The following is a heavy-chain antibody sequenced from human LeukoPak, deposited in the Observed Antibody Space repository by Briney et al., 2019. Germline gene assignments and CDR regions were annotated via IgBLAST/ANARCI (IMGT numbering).Heavy chain of an antibody. V-gene: IGHV4-34*01. CDR1: GGSFSSYY. Sequence: SETLSLTCAVYGGSFSSYYWSWIRQPPGKGLEWVGFIYHSGRTDYNPSLKSRATISEDTSKNQFSLKLSYVTAADTAVYYCARAFRGIFGVFEVFDIWGQGTMVTVSS. CDR2: IYHSGRT. J-gene: IGHJ3*02. CDR3: ARAFRGIFGVFEVFDI. D-gene: IGHD3-3*01.